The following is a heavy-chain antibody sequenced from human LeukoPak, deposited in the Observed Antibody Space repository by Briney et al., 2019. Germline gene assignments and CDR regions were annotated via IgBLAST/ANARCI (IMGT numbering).Heavy chain of an antibody. V-gene: IGHV3-30*02. CDR3: AKDNAYYYADY. Sequence: GGSLRLSCAASEFTFSNYWMNWVRQAPGKGLEWVTFIGYDGRNKYYADSVKGRFTISRDNSKNTLYLQMNSLRAEDTAVYYCAKDNAYYYADYWGQGTLVTVSS. J-gene: IGHJ4*02. CDR2: IGYDGRNK. D-gene: IGHD3-10*01. CDR1: EFTFSNYW.